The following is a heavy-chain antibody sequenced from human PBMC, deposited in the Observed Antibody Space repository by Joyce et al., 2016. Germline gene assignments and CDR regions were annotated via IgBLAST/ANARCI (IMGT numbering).Heavy chain of an antibody. D-gene: IGHD6-13*01. J-gene: IGHJ4*02. CDR2: IKQDGREK. V-gene: IGHV3-7*03. CDR3: ARIALSGTDY. CDR1: GFTFSNYW. Sequence: EVQLVESGGALVQPGGSLRLSCAASGFTFSNYWMSWVRQAPGKGLEWVANIKQDGREKTYVDSVKGRFTISRDNAKNSLYLQMNSLRVEDTAMYYCARIALSGTDYWGQGTLVTVSS.